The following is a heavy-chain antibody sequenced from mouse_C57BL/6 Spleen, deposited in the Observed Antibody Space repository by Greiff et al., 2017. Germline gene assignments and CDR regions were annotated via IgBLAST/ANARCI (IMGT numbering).Heavy chain of an antibody. Sequence: EVQLQQSGPELVKPGASVKLSCKASGYSFTGYYMNWVKQSPEKSLEWIGEINPSTGGTTYNQKFKAKATLTVDKSSSTAYMQLTCLTSEDSAVYYCAKNYGKGFAYWGQGTLVTVSA. J-gene: IGHJ3*01. CDR3: AKNYGKGFAY. D-gene: IGHD1-1*02. CDR1: GYSFTGYY. V-gene: IGHV1-42*01. CDR2: INPSTGGT.